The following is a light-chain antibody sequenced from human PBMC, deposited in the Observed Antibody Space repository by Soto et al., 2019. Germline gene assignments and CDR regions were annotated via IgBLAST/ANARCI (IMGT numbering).Light chain of an antibody. CDR1: QSVTSKY. J-gene: IGKJ4*02. CDR2: GAS. V-gene: IGKV3-20*01. Sequence: EIVLTQSPDTLSLSPGERATLSCRASQSVTSKYLAWYQQKPGQAPRLLIHGASNRATGISDRFSGSGSGTDFTLTISRLEPEDFALYYCQQYGSSVQFGGGTKVEIK. CDR3: QQYGSSVQ.